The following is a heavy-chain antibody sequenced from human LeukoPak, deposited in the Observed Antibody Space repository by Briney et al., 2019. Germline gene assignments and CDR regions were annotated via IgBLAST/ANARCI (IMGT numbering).Heavy chain of an antibody. CDR3: ARGGPPWFVVRGATNDY. D-gene: IGHD3-10*01. V-gene: IGHV4-34*01. Sequence: SETLSLTCAVYGGSFSGYYWSWIHQPPGKGLEWIGEINHSGSTNYNPSLKSRVTISVDTSKNQYSLKLSSVTAADMAVYYCARGGPPWFVVRGATNDYWGQGTLVTVSS. CDR2: INHSGST. CDR1: GGSFSGYY. J-gene: IGHJ4*02.